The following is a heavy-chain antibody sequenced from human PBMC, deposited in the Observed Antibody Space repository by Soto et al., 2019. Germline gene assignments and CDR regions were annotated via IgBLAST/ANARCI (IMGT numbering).Heavy chain of an antibody. J-gene: IGHJ4*02. CDR2: IKSKTDGGTT. V-gene: IGHV3-15*07. CDR1: GFTFSNAW. Sequence: AGGSLRLSCAASGFTFSNAWMNWVRQAPGKGLEWVGRIKSKTDGGTTDYAAPVKGRFTISRDDSKNTLYLQMNSLKTEDTAVYYCTTGEELRHGPWSGPNPIDYWGQGTLVTVSS. D-gene: IGHD3-3*01. CDR3: TTGEELRHGPWSGPNPIDY.